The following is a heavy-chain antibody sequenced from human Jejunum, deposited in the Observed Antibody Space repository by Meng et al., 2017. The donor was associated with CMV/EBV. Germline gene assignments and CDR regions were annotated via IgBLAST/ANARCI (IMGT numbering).Heavy chain of an antibody. Sequence: VSCKASGGTCSRYAISWVRQAPVQGLEWMGGIIPIFGTANYAQKFQGRVTITTDESTSTAYMELSSLRSEDMAVYYCAREWGGMDVWGQGTTVTVSS. CDR3: AREWGGMDV. J-gene: IGHJ6*02. CDR2: IIPIFGTA. V-gene: IGHV1-69*05. CDR1: GGTCSRYA. D-gene: IGHD1-26*01.